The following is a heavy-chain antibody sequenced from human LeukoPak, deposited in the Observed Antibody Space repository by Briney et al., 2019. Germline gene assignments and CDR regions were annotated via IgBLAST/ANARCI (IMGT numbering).Heavy chain of an antibody. CDR1: GFTFSSYA. V-gene: IGHV3-23*01. CDR2: ISGSGGST. Sequence: GGSLRLSCAASGFTFSSYAMSWVRQAPGKGLEWVSAISGSGGSTYYADSVKGRFTISRDNSKNTLYLQMNSLRAEDTAVYYCAKAPFGPAAVDHYYYYYMDVWGKGTTVTVSS. D-gene: IGHD2-2*01. J-gene: IGHJ6*03. CDR3: AKAPFGPAAVDHYYYYYMDV.